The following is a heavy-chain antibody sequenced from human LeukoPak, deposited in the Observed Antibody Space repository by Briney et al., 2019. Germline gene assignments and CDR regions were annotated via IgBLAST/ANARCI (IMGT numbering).Heavy chain of an antibody. CDR3: ARDTNLMVRGVISVVKYFDY. Sequence: ASVKVSCKASGYTFTSYGISWVRQAPGQGLEWMGWISAYNGNTNYAQKLQGRVTMTTDTSTSTAYMELRSLRSDDTAVYYCARDTNLMVRGVISVVKYFDYWGQGTLVTVSS. CDR1: GYTFTSYG. D-gene: IGHD3-10*01. J-gene: IGHJ4*02. V-gene: IGHV1-18*01. CDR2: ISAYNGNT.